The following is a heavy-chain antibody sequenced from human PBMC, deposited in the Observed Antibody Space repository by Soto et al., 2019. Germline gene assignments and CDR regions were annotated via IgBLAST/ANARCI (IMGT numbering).Heavy chain of an antibody. J-gene: IGHJ6*01. CDR3: ARRGAARRLCYGMEV. V-gene: IGHV5-51*01. CDR2: IYPGDSDN. Sequence: PGESVKSSCKASGYSFSDYWIGWVRQMAWKGLEWVGIIYPGDSDNRYSPSSQGQVTISADKSISTAYMQWSSLKASDTAMYYCARRGAARRLCYGMEVWGQGTTVTLSS. CDR1: GYSFSDYW. D-gene: IGHD6-6*01.